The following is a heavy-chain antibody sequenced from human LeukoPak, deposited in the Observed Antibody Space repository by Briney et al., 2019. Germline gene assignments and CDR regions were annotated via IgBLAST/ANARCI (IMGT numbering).Heavy chain of an antibody. J-gene: IGHJ4*02. D-gene: IGHD3-22*01. CDR3: AASTHYYDSSGYPFDY. CDR2: IYPGDSDT. V-gene: IGHV5-51*01. CDR1: GYSFTNYW. Sequence: KPGESLKISCKGSGYSFTNYWIGWVRQMPGKGLEWMGIIYPGDSDTRYIPSFQGHVTISADKSISTAYLQWSSLKASDTAMYYCAASTHYYDSSGYPFDYWGQGTLVTVSS.